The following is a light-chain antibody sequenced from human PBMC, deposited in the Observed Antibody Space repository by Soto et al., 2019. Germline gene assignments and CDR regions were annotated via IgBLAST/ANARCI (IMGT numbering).Light chain of an antibody. J-gene: IGLJ3*02. CDR1: SANIGAGYN. Sequence: QSVLTQPPSVSGAPGQRVTISCTGSSANIGAGYNVPWYQQLPGTAPKLLIYGNSNRPSGVPDRLSGTKPGTSASRAITGLLAEDEADYYCQSYDSSLSGWVFGGGTKLTVL. V-gene: IGLV1-40*01. CDR2: GNS. CDR3: QSYDSSLSGWV.